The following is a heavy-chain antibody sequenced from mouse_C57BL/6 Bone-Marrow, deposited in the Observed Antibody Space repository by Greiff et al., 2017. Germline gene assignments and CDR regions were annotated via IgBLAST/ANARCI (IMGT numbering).Heavy chain of an antibody. Sequence: QVPLQQPGAELVKPGASVKMSCKASGYTFTSYWIPWVKQRPGQGLEWIGDIYPGSGSNNYNETFKSQATLTVATSSSTAYMQLSSLTSEDSAGYYYARGCADYGGQGTTLTVSS. CDR1: GYTFTSYW. V-gene: IGHV1-55*01. J-gene: IGHJ2*01. CDR2: IYPGSGSN. CDR3: ARGCADY.